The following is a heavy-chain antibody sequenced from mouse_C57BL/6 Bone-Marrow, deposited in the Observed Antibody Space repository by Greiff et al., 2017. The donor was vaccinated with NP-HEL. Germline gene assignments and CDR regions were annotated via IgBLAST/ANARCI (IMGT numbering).Heavy chain of an antibody. CDR3: ARGYGSSYWYFDV. CDR1: GYTFTSYW. D-gene: IGHD1-1*01. J-gene: IGHJ1*03. Sequence: QVQLQQSGAELVKPGASVKMSCKASGYTFTSYWITWVKQRPGQGLEWIGDIYPGSGSTNYNEKFKSKARLTVDTSSSTAYMQLSSLTSEDSAVYYWARGYGSSYWYFDVWGTGTTVTVSS. V-gene: IGHV1-55*01. CDR2: IYPGSGST.